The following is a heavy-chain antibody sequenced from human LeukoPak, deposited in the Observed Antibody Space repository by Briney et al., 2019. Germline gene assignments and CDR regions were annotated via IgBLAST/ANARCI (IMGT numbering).Heavy chain of an antibody. V-gene: IGHV3-21*01. CDR1: GFTFSSYS. J-gene: IGHJ4*02. Sequence: GGSLRLSCAASGFTFSSYSMNWVRPAPGKGLEWVSSISSSSSYIYYADSVKGRFTISRDNAKNSLYLQMNSLRAEDTAVYYCARDKVATIDYWGQGTLVTVSS. D-gene: IGHD5-24*01. CDR2: ISSSSSYI. CDR3: ARDKVATIDY.